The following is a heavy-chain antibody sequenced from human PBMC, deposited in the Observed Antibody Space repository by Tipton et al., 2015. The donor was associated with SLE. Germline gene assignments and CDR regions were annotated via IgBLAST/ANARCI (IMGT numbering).Heavy chain of an antibody. Sequence: TLSLTCAVYGGAFSGYHWSWIRQPPGKGLEWLGEINHGGNTNYNPSLKSRVTISVDTSKNQFSLKLSSVTAADTAVYYCARDRVWDDHWGQGTLVTVSS. J-gene: IGHJ4*02. CDR3: ARDRVWDDH. D-gene: IGHD3-16*01. CDR2: INHGGNT. CDR1: GGAFSGYH. V-gene: IGHV4-34*01.